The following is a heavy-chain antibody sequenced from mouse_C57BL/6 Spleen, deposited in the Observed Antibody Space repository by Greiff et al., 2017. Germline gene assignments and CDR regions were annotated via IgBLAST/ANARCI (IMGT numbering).Heavy chain of an antibody. CDR3: ARVRGLSYYFDY. J-gene: IGHJ2*01. CDR1: GYSITSGYY. Sequence: VQLQQSGPGLVKPSQSLSLTCSVTGYSITSGYYWNWIRQFPGNKLEWMGYISYDGSNNYNPSLKNRISITRDTSKNQFFLKLNSVTTEDTATYYCARVRGLSYYFDYWGQGTTLTVSS. D-gene: IGHD1-1*02. V-gene: IGHV3-6*01. CDR2: ISYDGSN.